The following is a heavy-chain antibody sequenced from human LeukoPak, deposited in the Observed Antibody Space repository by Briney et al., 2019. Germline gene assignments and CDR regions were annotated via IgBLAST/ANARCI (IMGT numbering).Heavy chain of an antibody. CDR1: GGSFSGYY. CDR3: ARHSVEDYYGSGSYLDN. V-gene: IGHV4-34*01. D-gene: IGHD3-10*01. CDR2: IYYSGST. Sequence: PSETLSLTCAVYGGSFSGYYWGWIRQPPGKGLEWIGNIYYSGSTYYNPSLKSRVTIPVDTSKNQFSLKLSSVTAADTAVYHCARHSVEDYYGSGSYLDNWGQGTLVTVSS. J-gene: IGHJ4*02.